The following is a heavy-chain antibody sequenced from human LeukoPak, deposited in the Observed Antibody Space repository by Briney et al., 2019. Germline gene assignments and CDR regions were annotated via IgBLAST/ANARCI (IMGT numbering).Heavy chain of an antibody. CDR2: IIPIFGTA. V-gene: IGHV1-69*13. CDR3: ARAMKSGICSSTSCYFRANRWFDP. CDR1: GGTFSSYA. J-gene: IGHJ5*02. D-gene: IGHD2-2*01. Sequence: GASVKVSFKASGGTFSSYAISWVRQAPGQGLDWMGGIIPIFGTANYAQKFQGRVTITADESTSTAYMELSSLRSEDTAVYYCARAMKSGICSSTSCYFRANRWFDPWGQGTLVTVSS.